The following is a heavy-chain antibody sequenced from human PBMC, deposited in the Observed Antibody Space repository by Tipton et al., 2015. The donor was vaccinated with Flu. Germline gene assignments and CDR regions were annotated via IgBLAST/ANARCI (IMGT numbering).Heavy chain of an antibody. V-gene: IGHV4-4*07. CDR3: ARSGIYHHYYLDL. J-gene: IGHJ2*01. CDR1: GGSLSSYF. D-gene: IGHD1-26*01. Sequence: GLVKPSETLSLTCTVSGGSLSSYFWSWIRQPAGKGLEWIGRIYPSGNTNYNPSLQSRVTMSVDTSRNQFSLSLTSVTAADAAIYYCARSGIYHHYYLDLWGRGTLGSVS. CDR2: IYPSGNT.